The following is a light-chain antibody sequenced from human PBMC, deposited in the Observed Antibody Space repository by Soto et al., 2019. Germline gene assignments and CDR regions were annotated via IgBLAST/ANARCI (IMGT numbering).Light chain of an antibody. CDR3: QQYNNWPPGEVT. CDR1: QSVSGD. Sequence: EIVMTQSPATLSVSPGERATLSCRASQSVSGDLAWYQQKPGQAPRLLIYGASTRATGIPARFSGSGSGTEFTLTISSLQSEDFALYYCQQYNNWPPGEVTFGPGTKVDIK. CDR2: GAS. J-gene: IGKJ3*01. V-gene: IGKV3-15*01.